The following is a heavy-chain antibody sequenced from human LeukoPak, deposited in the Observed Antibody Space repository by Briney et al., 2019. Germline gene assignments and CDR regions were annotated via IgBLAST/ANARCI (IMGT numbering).Heavy chain of an antibody. CDR3: TRNWGSDNWFDP. CDR2: IGSDGNK. Sequence: PGGSLRLSCAASGFTFSDCAMSWVRQAPGKGLEWVSAIGSDGNKHYSESVKGRFTISRDNSKNTLYLQMNSLRAEDTAVYYCTRNWGSDNWFDPWGQGTLVTVSS. J-gene: IGHJ5*02. CDR1: GFTFSDCA. D-gene: IGHD7-27*01. V-gene: IGHV3-23*01.